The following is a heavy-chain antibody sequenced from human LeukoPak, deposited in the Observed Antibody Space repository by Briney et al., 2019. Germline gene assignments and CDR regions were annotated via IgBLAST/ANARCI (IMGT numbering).Heavy chain of an antibody. D-gene: IGHD6-13*01. CDR1: GFTFISYA. CDR3: VKGGYSSSWSLFDY. CDR2: ISNNGGSK. V-gene: IGHV3-64D*06. J-gene: IGHJ4*02. Sequence: GGSLRLSCSASGFTFISYAIHWVRQAPGKGLEYVSAISNNGGSKYYADSVKGRFTISRDNSKNTLYLQMSSLRVEATAVYYCVKGGYSSSWSLFDYWGQGTLVTVSS.